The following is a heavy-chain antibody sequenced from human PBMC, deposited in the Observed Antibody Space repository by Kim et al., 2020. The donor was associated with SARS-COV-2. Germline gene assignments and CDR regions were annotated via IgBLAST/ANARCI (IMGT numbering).Heavy chain of an antibody. CDR3: ARGSGWYLDHYYAMDV. V-gene: IGHV4-34*01. J-gene: IGHJ6*02. CDR1: GGSFSGYY. Sequence: SETLSLTCAVYGGSFSGYYWSWIRQPPGKGLEWIGEINHSGSSNYNPYLKSRVTISIDTSKNQFSLKLSSLTAADSAVYFCARGSGWYLDHYYAMDVWGQGTTVTVSS. CDR2: INHSGSS. D-gene: IGHD6-19*01.